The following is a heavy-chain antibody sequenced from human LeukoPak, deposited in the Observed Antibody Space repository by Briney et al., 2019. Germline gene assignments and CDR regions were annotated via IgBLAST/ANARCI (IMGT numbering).Heavy chain of an antibody. V-gene: IGHV3-21*01. Sequence: GGSLRLSCAASGFTFSSYSMNWVRQAPGKGLEWVSSISSSSSYIYSADSVKGRFTISRDNAKNSLYLQMNSLRAEDTAVYYCARATIVVVIPDYWGQGTLVTVSS. CDR1: GFTFSSYS. D-gene: IGHD3-22*01. CDR2: ISSSSSYI. J-gene: IGHJ4*02. CDR3: ARATIVVVIPDY.